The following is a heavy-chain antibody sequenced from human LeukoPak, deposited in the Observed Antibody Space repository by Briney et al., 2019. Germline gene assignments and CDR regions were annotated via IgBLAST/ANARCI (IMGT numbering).Heavy chain of an antibody. V-gene: IGHV4-34*01. CDR2: INLSATT. D-gene: IGHD2-2*01. CDR1: GGSFSGYC. J-gene: IGHJ4*02. Sequence: MPSETLSLTCAVYGGSFSGYCWGWIRQPPGKGREWSVAINLSATTNYNPSLKSRVTISVDTSKNQFSLQLSSVTAADTAVYYCARLRRETYCSSSSCAKYYFDYWGQGTLVTVSS. CDR3: ARLRRETYCSSSSCAKYYFDY.